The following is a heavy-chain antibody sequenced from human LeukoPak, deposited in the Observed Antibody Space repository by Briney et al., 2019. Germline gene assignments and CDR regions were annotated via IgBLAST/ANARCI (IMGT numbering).Heavy chain of an antibody. V-gene: IGHV1-18*01. D-gene: IGHD6-19*01. CDR3: ARDGGQQWLTNYYSYGMDV. J-gene: IGHJ6*02. Sequence: ASVKVSCRVSGYTFTTHGINWVRQAPGQGLERMGWIKTYNGDTNSAQNFQDRIIMTTDTSTGTAYMELRSLRSDDTAVCYCARDGGQQWLTNYYSYGMDVWGQGTTVTVSS. CDR1: GYTFTTHG. CDR2: IKTYNGDT.